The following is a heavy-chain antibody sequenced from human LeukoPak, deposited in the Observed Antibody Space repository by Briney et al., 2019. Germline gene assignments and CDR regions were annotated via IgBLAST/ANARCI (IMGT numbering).Heavy chain of an antibody. Sequence: KPSETLSLTCAVYGGSFSGYYWSWIRQPPGKGLEWIGEINHSGSTNYNPSLKSRVTISVDTSKNQFSLKLSSVTAADTAVYYCARGPWWFGSGRGYYYYGMDVWGQGTTVTVSS. CDR3: ARGPWWFGSGRGYYYYGMDV. V-gene: IGHV4-34*01. J-gene: IGHJ6*02. D-gene: IGHD3-10*01. CDR1: GGSFSGYY. CDR2: INHSGST.